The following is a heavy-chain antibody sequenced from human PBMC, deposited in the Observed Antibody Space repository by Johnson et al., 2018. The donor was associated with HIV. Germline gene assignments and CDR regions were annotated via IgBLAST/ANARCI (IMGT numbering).Heavy chain of an antibody. J-gene: IGHJ3*02. Sequence: VQLVESGGGVVRPGRSLRLSCAASGFTFSSYAMHWVRQAPAKGLEWVAVISYDGSDKYYADSVKGRFTISRGSSKNTLYLQMNSLRAEDPALYYCAGGSRYTYDNEDAHLLHACDIWGQGTMVTVSS. CDR3: AGGSRYTYDNEDAHLLHACDI. CDR2: ISYDGSDK. CDR1: GFTFSSYA. V-gene: IGHV3-30*04. D-gene: IGHD1-14*01.